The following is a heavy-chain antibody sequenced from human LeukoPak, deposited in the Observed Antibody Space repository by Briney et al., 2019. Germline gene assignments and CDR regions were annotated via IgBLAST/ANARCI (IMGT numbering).Heavy chain of an antibody. CDR3: ATTSYYGSGSYYNVAFDI. CDR1: GYTFTGYY. D-gene: IGHD3-10*01. V-gene: IGHV1-2*02. Sequence: GASVKVSCKASGYTFTGYYMHWVRQAPGQGLEWMGWINPNSGGTNYAQKFQGRVTMTEDTSTDTAYMELSSLRSEDTAVYYCATTSYYGSGSYYNVAFDIWGQGTMVTVSS. CDR2: INPNSGGT. J-gene: IGHJ3*02.